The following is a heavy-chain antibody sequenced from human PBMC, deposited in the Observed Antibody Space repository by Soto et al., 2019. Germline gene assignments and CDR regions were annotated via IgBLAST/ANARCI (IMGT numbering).Heavy chain of an antibody. V-gene: IGHV1-2*04. D-gene: IGHD6-6*01. Sequence: ASVKVSCKASGYTFTGYYMHWVRQAPGQGLEWMGWINPNSGGTNYAQKFQGWVTMTRDTSISTAYMELSRLRSDDTAVYYCARGGGYIAARPDYYYMDVWGKGTTVTVSS. J-gene: IGHJ6*03. CDR2: INPNSGGT. CDR1: GYTFTGYY. CDR3: ARGGGYIAARPDYYYMDV.